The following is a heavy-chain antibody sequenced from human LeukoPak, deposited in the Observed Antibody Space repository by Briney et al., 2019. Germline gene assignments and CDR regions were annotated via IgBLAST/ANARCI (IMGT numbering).Heavy chain of an antibody. J-gene: IGHJ5*02. V-gene: IGHV3-30*02. CDR1: GFTFSNYG. CDR3: AKDALIYGSGSYLSNWFDP. CDR2: IRYDGSNK. D-gene: IGHD3-10*01. Sequence: GGSLRLSCAASGFTFSNYGMHWVRQAPGKGLEWLAFIRYDGSNKYYADSVKGRFTISRDNSKNTLYLQMNSLRAEDTAVYYCAKDALIYGSGSYLSNWFDPWGQGTLVTVSS.